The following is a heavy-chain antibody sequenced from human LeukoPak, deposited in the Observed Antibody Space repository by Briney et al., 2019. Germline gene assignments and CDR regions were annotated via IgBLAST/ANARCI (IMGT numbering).Heavy chain of an antibody. CDR3: ARAYSRSYSHFDD. CDR2: IYTSGST. CDR1: GGSISGYY. D-gene: IGHD1-26*01. J-gene: IGHJ4*02. Sequence: SETLSLTCTVSGGSISGYYWSWIRQPPGKGLGWIGYIYTSGSTNYNPSLKSRVTISVDTSKNQFSLRLSSVTAADTAMYFCARAYSRSYSHFDDWGQGTLVTVSS. V-gene: IGHV4-4*09.